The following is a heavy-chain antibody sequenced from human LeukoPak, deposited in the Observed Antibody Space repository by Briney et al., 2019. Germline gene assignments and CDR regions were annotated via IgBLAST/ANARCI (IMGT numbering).Heavy chain of an antibody. J-gene: IGHJ4*02. D-gene: IGHD3-22*01. CDR2: INLSGGST. CDR3: ARGARVYYYDSSGYTY. CDR1: GYAFPSYY. Sequence: ASVKVSCKASGYAFPSYYMHWVRQAPGQGLEWMGIINLSGGSTSYAQKFQGRVTMTRDTSTSTVYMELSSLRSEDTAVYYCARGARVYYYDSSGYTYWGQGTLVTVSS. V-gene: IGHV1-46*01.